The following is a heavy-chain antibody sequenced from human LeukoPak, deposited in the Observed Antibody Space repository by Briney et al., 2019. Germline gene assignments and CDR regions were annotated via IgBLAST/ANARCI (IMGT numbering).Heavy chain of an antibody. Sequence: ASVKVSFKASGFTFNAYYIHWVRQAPGQGLEWMGWINPNTGDTNFAQKFQGRVAMTRDTSLSTAYMDLSRLTSDDTAVYYCARDWPGISLHFDLWGRGTLITVSS. D-gene: IGHD2-15*01. CDR1: GFTFNAYY. CDR2: INPNTGDT. V-gene: IGHV1-2*02. CDR3: ARDWPGISLHFDL. J-gene: IGHJ2*01.